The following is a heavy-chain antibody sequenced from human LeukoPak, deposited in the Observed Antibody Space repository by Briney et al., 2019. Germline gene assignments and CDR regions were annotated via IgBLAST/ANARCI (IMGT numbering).Heavy chain of an antibody. D-gene: IGHD6-19*01. CDR2: INPSGGST. Sequence: VSVKVSCKASGYTFTSYYMHWVRQAPGQGLEWMGIINPSGGSTSYAQKFQGRVTMTRDTSTSTVYMELSSLRSEDTAVYYCARRRGTGWYDYWGQGTLVTVSS. CDR1: GYTFTSYY. J-gene: IGHJ4*02. V-gene: IGHV1-46*01. CDR3: ARRRGTGWYDY.